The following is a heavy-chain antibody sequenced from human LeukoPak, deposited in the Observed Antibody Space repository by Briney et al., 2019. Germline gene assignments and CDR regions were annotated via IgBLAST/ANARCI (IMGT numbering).Heavy chain of an antibody. J-gene: IGHJ5*02. CDR2: ISWNSGSI. Sequence: SLRLSGAASGFAFEDYTMHWVRQAPGKGLEWVSGISWNSGSIVYADSVKGRFTISRDNAKNSLYLPMNSLRAEDTALYSCAKADRGGWFDPWGQGTLVTVSS. V-gene: IGHV3-9*01. CDR1: GFAFEDYT. CDR3: AKADRGGWFDP.